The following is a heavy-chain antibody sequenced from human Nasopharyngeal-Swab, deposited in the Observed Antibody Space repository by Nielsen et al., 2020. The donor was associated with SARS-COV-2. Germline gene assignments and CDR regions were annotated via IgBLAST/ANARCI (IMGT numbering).Heavy chain of an antibody. CDR3: ARDVCSSTSCYRHFDL. V-gene: IGHV1-3*01. D-gene: IGHD2-2*01. J-gene: IGHJ2*01. CDR2: INAGNGNT. Sequence: ASVKVSCKSSGYTFTNYAMNWVRQAPGQRLEWMGWINAGNGNTKYSQKFQGRVTITRDTSASTAYMELSSLRSEDTAVYYCARDVCSSTSCYRHFDLWGRGTLVTVSS. CDR1: GYTFTNYA.